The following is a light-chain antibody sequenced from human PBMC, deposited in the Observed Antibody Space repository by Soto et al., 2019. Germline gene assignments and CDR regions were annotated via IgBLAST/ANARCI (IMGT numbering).Light chain of an antibody. CDR2: WSS. J-gene: IGKJ5*01. CDR1: QSLLYSSNNKNY. V-gene: IGKV4-1*01. Sequence: DIVMTQSPDSLAVSLGERATIDCRSSQSLLYSSNNKNYLAWYQQKPGQPPTLLIYWSSTRESGVPDRFSGSGSGTDFTLKVSRVEAEDVGVYYCMQTLQTPITFGQGTRLEIK. CDR3: MQTLQTPIT.